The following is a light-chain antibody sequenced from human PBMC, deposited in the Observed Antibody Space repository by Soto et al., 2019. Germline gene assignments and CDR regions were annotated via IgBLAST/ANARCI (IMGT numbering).Light chain of an antibody. V-gene: IGKV1-33*01. CDR2: DAS. CDR1: QDISNY. J-gene: IGKJ3*01. CDR3: QQYDNLPPFT. Sequence: DIQMTQSPSSLSASVGDRVTITCQASQDISNYLNWYQQKPGKAPKLLIYDASNLETGVPSMFSGSGSGTYFTFTISSLQPEDIATYYCQQYDNLPPFTFGPGTKVDIK.